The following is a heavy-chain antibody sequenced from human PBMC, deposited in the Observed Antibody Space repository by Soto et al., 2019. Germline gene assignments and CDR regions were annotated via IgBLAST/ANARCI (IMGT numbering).Heavy chain of an antibody. CDR2: INGDGTTT. Sequence: EVQLVESGGGLVQPGGSLRLSCAASGFTFSNSWMHWVRQTPGKWLVWVSRINGDGTTTNYADSVKGRFALSRDNAQNTLNLQMNSLRAEDTAVYYCARDQGTVGAAATMLYWSQGSLVAVSS. J-gene: IGHJ4*02. D-gene: IGHD6-25*01. CDR3: ARDQGTVGAAATMLY. CDR1: GFTFSNSW. V-gene: IGHV3-74*01.